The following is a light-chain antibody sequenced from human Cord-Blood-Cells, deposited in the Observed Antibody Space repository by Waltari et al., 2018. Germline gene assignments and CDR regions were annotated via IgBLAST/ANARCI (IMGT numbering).Light chain of an antibody. Sequence: QSALTQPAPVSGSPGQSITISCPATSSDVGGYNNVSWYQQHPGKAPKLMIYDVSNRPSGVSNRFSGSKSGNTASLTISGLQAEDEADYYCSSYTSSSTVVFGGGTKLTVL. CDR2: DVS. CDR1: SSDVGGYNN. V-gene: IGLV2-14*01. J-gene: IGLJ2*01. CDR3: SSYTSSSTVV.